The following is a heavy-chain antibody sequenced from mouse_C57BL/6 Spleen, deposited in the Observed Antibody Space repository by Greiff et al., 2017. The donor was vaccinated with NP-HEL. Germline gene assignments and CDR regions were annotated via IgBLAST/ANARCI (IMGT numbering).Heavy chain of an antibody. CDR3: ARYIDYYGFDY. D-gene: IGHD1-1*01. Sequence: VQLQQSGAELARPGASVKLSCKASGYTFTSYGISWVKQRTGQGLEWIGEIYPRSGNTYYNEKFKGKATLTADKSSSTAYMELRSLTSEDSAVYFCARYIDYYGFDYWGQGTTLTVSS. J-gene: IGHJ2*01. V-gene: IGHV1-81*01. CDR2: IYPRSGNT. CDR1: GYTFTSYG.